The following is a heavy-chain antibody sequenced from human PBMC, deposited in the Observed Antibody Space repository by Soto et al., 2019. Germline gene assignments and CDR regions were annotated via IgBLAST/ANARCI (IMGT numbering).Heavy chain of an antibody. J-gene: IGHJ4*02. CDR3: ARGPAVDVGPTYFDS. Sequence: QVQLVQSGAEVKKPGSSVKVSCKAIGGAISSYAISWVRQAPGQGLEWMGGIIPVSGTTTYAQKFQARVTITADESTTTAYMVLSSLRSEDTAVYYCARGPAVDVGPTYFDSWGQGTPVTV. CDR1: GGAISSYA. V-gene: IGHV1-69*01. D-gene: IGHD1-26*01. CDR2: IIPVSGTT.